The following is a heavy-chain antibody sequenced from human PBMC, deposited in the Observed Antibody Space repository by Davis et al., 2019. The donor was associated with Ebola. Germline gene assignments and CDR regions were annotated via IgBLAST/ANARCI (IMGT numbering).Heavy chain of an antibody. CDR3: AKLRSHDYTDSSDDFYLDL. Sequence: GESLKISCAASGFTFSSYSMNWVRQAPGKGLEWVALISSDGSREYYADSVEGRFTISKDNSGNTLYLHMNALTAEDTALYYCAKLRSHDYTDSSDDFYLDLWGRGTLVTVSS. D-gene: IGHD3-16*01. V-gene: IGHV3-30*18. CDR1: GFTFSSYS. J-gene: IGHJ2*01. CDR2: ISSDGSRE.